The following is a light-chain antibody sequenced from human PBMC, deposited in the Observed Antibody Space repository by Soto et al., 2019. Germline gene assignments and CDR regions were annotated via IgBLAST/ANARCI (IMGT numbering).Light chain of an antibody. CDR1: QTISSSF. CDR3: YQFGSSPLYT. J-gene: IGKJ3*01. V-gene: IGKV3-20*01. CDR2: RAS. Sequence: EIVLTQSPGTLSLSPGERATLSCRASQTISSSFLAWYQQKPGQAPRLLIYRASRRAPGIPDRFSGSGSWTDFTLTISRLEPEDFSVYYCYQFGSSPLYTFGPGTKVEIK.